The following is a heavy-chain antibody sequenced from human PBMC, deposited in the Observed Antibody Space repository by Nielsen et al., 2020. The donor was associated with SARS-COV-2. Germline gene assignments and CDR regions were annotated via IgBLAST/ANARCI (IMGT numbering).Heavy chain of an antibody. J-gene: IGHJ3*02. CDR3: ATDHGARIAAAGAGWGAIDI. Sequence: ASVKVSCKVSGYTLTELSMHWVRQAPGKGLEWMGGFDPEDGETIYAQKFQGRVTMTEDTSTDTAYMELSSLRSEDTAVYYCATDHGARIAAAGAGWGAIDIWGQGTMVTVSS. V-gene: IGHV1-24*01. CDR2: FDPEDGET. D-gene: IGHD6-13*01. CDR1: GYTLTELS.